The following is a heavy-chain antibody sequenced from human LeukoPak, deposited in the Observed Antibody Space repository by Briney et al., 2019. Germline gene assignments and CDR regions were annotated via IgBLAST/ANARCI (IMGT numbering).Heavy chain of an antibody. V-gene: IGHV3-23*01. CDR2: ISGSGGST. CDR1: GFTFSSYA. D-gene: IGHD5-24*01. Sequence: PGGSLRLSCAASGFTFSSYAMSWVRQAPGKGLEWVSAISGSGGSTYYADSVKGRFTISRDNSKNTLYLQMNSLRAEDTAVYYCAKSFRSYVMATEIDYWGQGTLVTVSS. CDR3: AKSFRSYVMATEIDY. J-gene: IGHJ4*02.